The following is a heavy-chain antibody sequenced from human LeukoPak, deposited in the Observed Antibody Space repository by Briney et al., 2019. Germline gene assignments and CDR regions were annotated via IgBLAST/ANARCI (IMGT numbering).Heavy chain of an antibody. D-gene: IGHD3-22*01. Sequence: GASVKVSCKASGGTFSSYAISWVRQAPGQGLEWMGGIIPIFGTANYAQKFQGRVTITTDESTSTAYMELSSLRSEDTAVYYCAREYYYDSSGYYYEEAHFDYWGQGTLVTVSS. CDR1: GGTFSSYA. CDR2: IIPIFGTA. J-gene: IGHJ4*02. V-gene: IGHV1-69*05. CDR3: AREYYYDSSGYYYEEAHFDY.